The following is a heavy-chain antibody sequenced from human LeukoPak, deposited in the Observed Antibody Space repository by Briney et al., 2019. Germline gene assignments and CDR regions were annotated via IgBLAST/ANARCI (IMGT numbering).Heavy chain of an antibody. CDR2: ISYDGSNK. CDR3: ARDGHLGYCSGGSCYWGYFDY. D-gene: IGHD2-15*01. CDR1: GFTFSSYA. V-gene: IGHV3-30-3*01. J-gene: IGHJ4*02. Sequence: GGSLRLSCAASGFTFSSYAMHWVRQAPGKGLEWVAVISYDGSNKYYADSVKGRLTISRDNSKNTLYLQMNSLRAEDTAVYYCARDGHLGYCSGGSCYWGYFDYWGQGTLVTVSS.